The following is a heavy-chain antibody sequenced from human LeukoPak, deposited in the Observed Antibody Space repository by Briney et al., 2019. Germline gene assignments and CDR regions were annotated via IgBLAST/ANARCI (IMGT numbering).Heavy chain of an antibody. D-gene: IGHD6-19*01. Sequence: GGSLRLSCAASGFNFSSYAMSWVRQAPGKGLEWVSAISGSGGSPYYADSVKGRFTISSDNSKNTLYLQMNSLRAEDTAVYYCAKVRGQWLRYFDYWGQGTLVTVSS. CDR2: ISGSGGSP. CDR1: GFNFSSYA. V-gene: IGHV3-23*01. CDR3: AKVRGQWLRYFDY. J-gene: IGHJ4*02.